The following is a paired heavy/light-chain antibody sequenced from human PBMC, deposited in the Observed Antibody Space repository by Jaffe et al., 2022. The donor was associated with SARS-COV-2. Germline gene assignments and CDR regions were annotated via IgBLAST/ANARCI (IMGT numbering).Heavy chain of an antibody. V-gene: IGHV1-18*01. D-gene: IGHD3-10*01. J-gene: IGHJ4*02. CDR1: GYTFTSYG. CDR3: ARTPYYYGSGSFYNRFDQ. CDR2: ISAYNGVT. Sequence: QVQLVQSGGEVKKPGASVKVSCKASGYTFTSYGVNWVRQAPGQGLEWMGWISAYNGVTKYAQNLQGRVTLTIDTSTTTSYMELRSLSSDDTAVYYCARTPYYYGSGSFYNRFDQWGQGTLVTVSS.
Light chain of an antibody. CDR2: WAS. CDR3: QQYYSIPWT. V-gene: IGKV4-1*01. CDR1: QSVLYSPNNKNY. J-gene: IGKJ1*01. Sequence: DIVMTQSPDSLAVSLGERATINCKSGQSVLYSPNNKNYLGWYQQKPGQPPKLLIYWASTRESGVPDRFSGSGSGTDFTLTISSLQAEDVAVYYCQQYYSIPWTFGQGTKVEIK.